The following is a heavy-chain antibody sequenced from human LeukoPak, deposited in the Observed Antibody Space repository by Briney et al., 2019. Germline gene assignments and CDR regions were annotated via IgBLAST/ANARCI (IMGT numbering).Heavy chain of an antibody. CDR1: GFTFDDYA. V-gene: IGHV3-9*03. J-gene: IGHJ4*02. Sequence: GGSLRLSCAASGFTFDDYAMHWVRQVPGKGLEWVSGISWNSGSIGYADSVKGRFTISRDNAKNSLYLQMNSLRAEDMALYYCAKVEARRTGSQHYYFDHSGQGTLVTVSS. CDR3: AKVEARRTGSQHYYFDH. D-gene: IGHD2-15*01. CDR2: ISWNSGSI.